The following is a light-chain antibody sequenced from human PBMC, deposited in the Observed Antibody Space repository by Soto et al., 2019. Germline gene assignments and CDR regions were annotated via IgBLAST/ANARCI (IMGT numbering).Light chain of an antibody. CDR2: DVS. CDR3: TSYTSSSTWV. J-gene: IGLJ3*02. V-gene: IGLV2-14*01. CDR1: SSDVGGYNF. Sequence: QSALTQPASVSGSPGQSITISCTGTSSDVGGYNFVSWHQQHPGKAPKLMIYDVSKRPSGVSNRFSGSKSGNTASLTISGLQAEDEADYYCTSYTSSSTWVFGGGTKLTVL.